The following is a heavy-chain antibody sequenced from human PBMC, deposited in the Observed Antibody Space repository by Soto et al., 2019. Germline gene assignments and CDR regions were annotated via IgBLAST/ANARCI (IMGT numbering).Heavy chain of an antibody. J-gene: IGHJ4*02. D-gene: IGHD4-17*01. CDR3: AKDYNVYGDYVDY. CDR1: GFTFSSYG. Sequence: QVQLVESGGGVVQPGRSLRLSCAASGFTFSSYGMHWVRQAPGKGLEWVAVIWYDGSNKYYADSVKSRFTSSRDNSKNTLYLQMNSLRAEDTAVYYCAKDYNVYGDYVDYWGQGTLVTVSS. CDR2: IWYDGSNK. V-gene: IGHV3-33*06.